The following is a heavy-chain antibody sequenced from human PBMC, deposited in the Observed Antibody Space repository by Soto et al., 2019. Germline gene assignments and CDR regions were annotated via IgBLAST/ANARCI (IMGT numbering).Heavy chain of an antibody. CDR1: GGTSSSYA. V-gene: IGHV1-69*13. CDR3: ARGSSSWNNWFGP. Sequence: GASVKVSCKASGGTSSSYAISWVRQAPGQGLEWMGGFIPVFGTANYAQKFQGRVTITADESTSTAYMELSSLRSEDTAVYYCARGSSSWNNWFGPWGQGTLVTVSS. D-gene: IGHD6-13*01. CDR2: FIPVFGTA. J-gene: IGHJ5*02.